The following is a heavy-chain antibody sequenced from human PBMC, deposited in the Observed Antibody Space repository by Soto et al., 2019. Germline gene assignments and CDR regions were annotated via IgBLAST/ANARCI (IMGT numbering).Heavy chain of an antibody. D-gene: IGHD6-13*01. CDR2: ISSSSSYI. V-gene: IGHV3-21*01. J-gene: IGHJ6*02. CDR1: GFTFSSYS. CDR3: ARSLLGSSSWHGHYYYYYGMDV. Sequence: PGGSLRLSCAASGFTFSSYSMNWVRQAPGKGLEWASSISSSSSYIYYADSVKGRFTISRDNAKNSLYLQMNSLRAEDTAVYYCARSLLGSSSWHGHYYYYYGMDVWGQGTTVTVSS.